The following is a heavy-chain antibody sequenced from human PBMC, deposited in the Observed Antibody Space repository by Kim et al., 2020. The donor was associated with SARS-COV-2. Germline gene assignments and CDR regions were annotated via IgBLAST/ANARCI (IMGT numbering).Heavy chain of an antibody. CDR1: GFTFSSYA. CDR3: AKDRRWFGELLVGDRPNNYYYYYYGMDV. J-gene: IGHJ6*02. CDR2: ISGSGGST. V-gene: IGHV3-23*01. Sequence: GGSLRLSCAASGFTFSSYAMSWVRQAPGKGLEWVSAISGSGGSTYYADSVKGRFTISRDNSKNTLYLQMNSLRAEDTAVYYRAKDRRWFGELLVGDRPNNYYYYYYGMDVWGQGTTVTVSS. D-gene: IGHD3-10*01.